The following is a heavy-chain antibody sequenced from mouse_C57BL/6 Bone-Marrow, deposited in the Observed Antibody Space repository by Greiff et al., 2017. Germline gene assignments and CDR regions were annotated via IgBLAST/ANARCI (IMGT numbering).Heavy chain of an antibody. V-gene: IGHV5-16*01. D-gene: IGHD1-1*01. J-gene: IGHJ2*01. CDR2: INYDGSST. CDR1: GFTFSDYY. Sequence: DVKLVESEGGLVQPGSSMKLSCTASGFTFSDYYMAWVRQVPEKGLEWVANINYDGSSTYYLDSLKSRFIISRDNAKNILYRQMSSLKSEDTATYDCARRGDYGSSLDDWGQGTTLTVSS. CDR3: ARRGDYGSSLDD.